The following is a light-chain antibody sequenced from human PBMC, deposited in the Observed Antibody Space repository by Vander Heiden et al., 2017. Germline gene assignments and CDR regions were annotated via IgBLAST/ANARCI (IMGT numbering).Light chain of an antibody. CDR2: GAS. J-gene: IGKJ2*01. CDR3: QQYNNWPLMYT. CDR1: QSVSSN. V-gene: IGKV3-15*01. Sequence: EIVMTQSPATRSVSPGEGATLSCRASQSVSSNLAWYQQKPGQAPRLLIYGASTRATGIPARFSGSGSGTEFTLTISSLQSEDFAVYYCQQYNNWPLMYTFGQGTKLEIK.